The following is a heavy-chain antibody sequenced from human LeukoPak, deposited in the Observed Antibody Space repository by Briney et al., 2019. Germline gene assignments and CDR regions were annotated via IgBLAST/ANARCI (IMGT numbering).Heavy chain of an antibody. CDR1: GGTFSSYA. CDR3: ATDVTGTAPYDF. CDR2: IIPIFGTA. Sequence: GASVKVSCKASGGTFSSYAISWVRQAPGQGLEWMGGIIPIFGTANYAQKFQGRVTITADESTSTAYMELSSLRSDDAAVYYCATDVTGTAPYDFWGQGTLVTVS. V-gene: IGHV1-69*13. J-gene: IGHJ4*02. D-gene: IGHD1-1*01.